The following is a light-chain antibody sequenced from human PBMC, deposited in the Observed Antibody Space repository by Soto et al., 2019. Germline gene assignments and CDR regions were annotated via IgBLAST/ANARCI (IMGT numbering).Light chain of an antibody. Sequence: DIVMTQSPLSLPVTPGEPASISCRSSQSLLHSNGYNYLDWYLQKPGQSPQLLIYLGSNRASRVPDRFSGSGSGTDCTRKISRVEAEDVGVYYCMQALQTPLTFGPGTKVDSK. CDR3: MQALQTPLT. J-gene: IGKJ3*01. CDR1: QSLLHSNGYNY. CDR2: LGS. V-gene: IGKV2-28*01.